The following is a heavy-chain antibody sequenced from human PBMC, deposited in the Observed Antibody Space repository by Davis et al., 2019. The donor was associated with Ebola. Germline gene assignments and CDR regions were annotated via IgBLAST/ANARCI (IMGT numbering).Heavy chain of an antibody. CDR3: TTPGGQDSGYDVFDI. CDR2: ISAYNGNT. Sequence: ASVQASCKASGYSFKNYAISWVRQAPGQGLEWMGWISAYNGNTNYAQKVQGRVTMTTDTSTGTAYLDLRSLRSEDTALYYCTTPGGQDSGYDVFDIWGQGTMVTVSS. CDR1: GYSFKNYA. V-gene: IGHV1-18*01. J-gene: IGHJ3*02. D-gene: IGHD5-12*01.